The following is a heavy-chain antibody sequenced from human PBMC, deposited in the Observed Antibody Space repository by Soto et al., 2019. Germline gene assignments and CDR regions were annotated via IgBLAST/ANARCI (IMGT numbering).Heavy chain of an antibody. J-gene: IGHJ6*02. CDR2: ISGSGGST. V-gene: IGHV3-23*01. D-gene: IGHD5-18*01. Sequence: EVQLLESGGGLVQPGGSLRLSCAASGFTFSSYAMSWVRQAPGKGLEWVSAISGSGGSTYYADSVKGRFTISRDNSKNTLYLQMNSLRAEDTAVYYCAKDLRIQLWFSVVYYYGMDVWGQGTTVTVSS. CDR1: GFTFSSYA. CDR3: AKDLRIQLWFSVVYYYGMDV.